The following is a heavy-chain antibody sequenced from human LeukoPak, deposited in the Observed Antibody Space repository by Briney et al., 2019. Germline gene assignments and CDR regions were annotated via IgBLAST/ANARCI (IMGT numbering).Heavy chain of an antibody. J-gene: IGHJ5*02. Sequence: SETLSLTCAVYGGSFSGYYWSWIRQPPGKGLEWIGEINHSGSTNYNPSLKSRVTISVDTSKNQFSLKLSSVTAADTAVYYCARLWFGESGFDPWGQGTLVTVSS. V-gene: IGHV4-34*01. CDR3: ARLWFGESGFDP. D-gene: IGHD3-10*01. CDR2: INHSGST. CDR1: GGSFSGYY.